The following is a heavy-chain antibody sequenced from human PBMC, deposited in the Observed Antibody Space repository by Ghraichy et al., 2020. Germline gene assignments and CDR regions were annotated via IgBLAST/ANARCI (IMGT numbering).Heavy chain of an antibody. J-gene: IGHJ6*03. Sequence: GESLNISCAVSGFTFSIYAMTWVRQAPGMGLEWVSAISGSGGSTYYADSVKGRFTISRDNSKNKLYLQVNSLRAEDTAVYYCAKNVVVVPVYYYYIDVWGKGTTVTVSS. CDR3: AKNVVVVPVYYYYIDV. D-gene: IGHD2-15*01. CDR2: ISGSGGST. CDR1: GFTFSIYA. V-gene: IGHV3-23*01.